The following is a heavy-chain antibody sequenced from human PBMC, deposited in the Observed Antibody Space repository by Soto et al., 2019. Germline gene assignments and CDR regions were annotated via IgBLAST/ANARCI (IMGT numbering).Heavy chain of an antibody. J-gene: IGHJ4*02. Sequence: GSLRLSCAASGFTFSSYGMHWVRQAPGKGLEWVAVIWYDGSNKYYADSVKGRFTISRDNSKNTLYLQMNSLRAEDTAVYYCARDCRSTIGGIDYWGQGTLVTVSS. CDR2: IWYDGSNK. CDR1: GFTFSSYG. V-gene: IGHV3-33*01. CDR3: ARDCRSTIGGIDY. D-gene: IGHD2-15*01.